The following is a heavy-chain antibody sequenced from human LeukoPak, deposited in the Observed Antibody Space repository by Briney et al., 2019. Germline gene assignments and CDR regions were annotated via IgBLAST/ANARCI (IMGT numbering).Heavy chain of an antibody. V-gene: IGHV4-34*01. D-gene: IGHD3-22*01. J-gene: IGHJ6*03. Sequence: SETLSLTCAVYGGSFSGYYWSWIRQPPGKGLEWIGEINHSGSTNYNPSLKSRVTISVDTSKNQFSLKLTSVTAADTAVYFCARLGRSAYYSHYYYYYMDVWGKGTTVTISS. CDR1: GGSFSGYY. CDR2: INHSGST. CDR3: ARLGRSAYYSHYYYYYMDV.